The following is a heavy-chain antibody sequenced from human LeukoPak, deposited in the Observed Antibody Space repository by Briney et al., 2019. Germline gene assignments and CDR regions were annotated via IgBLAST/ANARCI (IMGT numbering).Heavy chain of an antibody. CDR1: GYTFTGYY. CDR3: ARVNSGYDGPGLDY. Sequence: ASVKVSCKASGYTFTGYYMHWVRQAPGQGLEWMGWINPNSGGTNYAQKFQGRVTMTRDTSISTAYMELSRLRSDDTAVYYCARVNSGYDGPGLDYWGQGTLVTVSS. CDR2: INPNSGGT. D-gene: IGHD5-12*01. J-gene: IGHJ4*02. V-gene: IGHV1-2*02.